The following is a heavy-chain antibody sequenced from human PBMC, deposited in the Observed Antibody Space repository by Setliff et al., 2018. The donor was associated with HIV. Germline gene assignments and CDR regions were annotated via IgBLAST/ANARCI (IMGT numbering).Heavy chain of an antibody. CDR3: ARGTAYYNFWSGYSQDYYYYMDV. CDR2: IHTSGTT. V-gene: IGHV4-59*01. Sequence: SETLSLTCTVSGDSSSNDYWTWVRQPPGKGLEWIGNIHTSGTTKYNPSLNSRVTISVDMSKSQFSLRLSSVTAADTAVYYCARGTAYYNFWSGYSQDYYYYMDVWGKGTTVTVSS. J-gene: IGHJ6*03. CDR1: GDSSSNDY. D-gene: IGHD3-3*01.